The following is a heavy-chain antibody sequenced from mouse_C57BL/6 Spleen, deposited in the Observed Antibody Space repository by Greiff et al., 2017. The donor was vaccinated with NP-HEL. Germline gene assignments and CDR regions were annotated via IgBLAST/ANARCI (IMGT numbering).Heavy chain of an antibody. J-gene: IGHJ3*01. V-gene: IGHV5-6*01. D-gene: IGHD2-2*01. CDR1: GFTFSSYG. Sequence: EVKLVESGGDLVKPGGSLKLSCAASGFTFSSYGMSWVRQTPDKRLEWVATISSGGSYTYYPDSVKGRFTISRDNAKNTLYLQMSSLKSEDTAMYYCARQDGYDERFAYWGQGTLVTVSA. CDR2: ISSGGSYT. CDR3: ARQDGYDERFAY.